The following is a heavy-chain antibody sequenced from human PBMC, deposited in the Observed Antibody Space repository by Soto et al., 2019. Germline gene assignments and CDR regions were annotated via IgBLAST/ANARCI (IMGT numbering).Heavy chain of an antibody. Sequence: SETLSLTCTVSGYSISSGYYWGWIRQPPGKGLEWIGNIYHSGSTYYNPSLKSRVTISVDTSKNQFSLKLSSVTAADTAVYYCARDLGWLFPRWGQGTLVTVSS. V-gene: IGHV4-38-2*02. CDR3: ARDLGWLFPR. J-gene: IGHJ4*02. D-gene: IGHD3-22*01. CDR1: GYSISSGYY. CDR2: IYHSGST.